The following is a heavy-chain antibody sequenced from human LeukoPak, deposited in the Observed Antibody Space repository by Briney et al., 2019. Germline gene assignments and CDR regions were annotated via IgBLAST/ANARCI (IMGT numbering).Heavy chain of an antibody. CDR3: ARFIAAADHDAFDI. D-gene: IGHD6-13*01. V-gene: IGHV4-59*01. Sequence: SETLSLTCTVSGGSISSYYRSWIRQPPGKGLEWIGYIYYSGSTNYNPSLKSRVTISVDTSKNQFSLKLSSVTAADTAVYYCARFIAAADHDAFDIWGQGTMVTVSS. CDR1: GGSISSYY. J-gene: IGHJ3*02. CDR2: IYYSGST.